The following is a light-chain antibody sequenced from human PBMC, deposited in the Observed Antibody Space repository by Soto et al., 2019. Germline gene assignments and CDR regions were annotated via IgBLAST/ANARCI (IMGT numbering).Light chain of an antibody. CDR2: KAS. V-gene: IGKV1-5*03. J-gene: IGKJ5*01. Sequence: DLEVAVSSSNLSGSVGDRVTITCRSSQTISSWLAWYQQKPGKAPKLLIYKASTLKSGVPSRFSGSGSGTDFTLTISSLEPEDSAVYYGQQRNALPPVTFGQGTRLEIK. CDR3: QQRNALPPVT. CDR1: QTISSW.